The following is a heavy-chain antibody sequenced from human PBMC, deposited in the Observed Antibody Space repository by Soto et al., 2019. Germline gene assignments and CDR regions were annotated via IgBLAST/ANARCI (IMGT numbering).Heavy chain of an antibody. CDR1: GGSFSGYY. D-gene: IGHD6-6*01. Sequence: SETLSLTCAVYGGSFSGYYWSWIRQPPGKGLEWIGEINHSGSTNYNPSLKSRVAISVDTSKNQFYLKLSSVTAADTAVYYCYLRAARLGSRDAFDIWGQGTMVTVSS. CDR2: INHSGST. V-gene: IGHV4-34*01. CDR3: YLRAARLGSRDAFDI. J-gene: IGHJ3*02.